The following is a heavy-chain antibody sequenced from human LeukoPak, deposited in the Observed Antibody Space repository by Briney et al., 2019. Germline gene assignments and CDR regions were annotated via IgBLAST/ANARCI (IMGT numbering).Heavy chain of an antibody. J-gene: IGHJ3*02. CDR3: ARRCSDGSCYSNDAFDI. V-gene: IGHV4-34*01. D-gene: IGHD2-15*01. CDR2: INHRGSN. CDR1: GGSFSGYD. Sequence: SETLSLTCAVYGGSFSGYDWTWIRQPPGKGLEWIVEINHRGSNNYNPSLKSRVTISVDTSKNQFSLRLSSVTAADTAVYYCARRCSDGSCYSNDAFDIWGQGTMVTVSS.